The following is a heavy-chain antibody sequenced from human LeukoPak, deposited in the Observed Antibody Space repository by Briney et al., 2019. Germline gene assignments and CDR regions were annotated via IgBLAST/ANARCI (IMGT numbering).Heavy chain of an antibody. D-gene: IGHD6-19*01. Sequence: SETQSLTCAVSGGSISSYYWSWIRQPPGKGLEWIGYIYYTGSINYNPSLNSRVTISVDTSKNQFSLKLRSVTAADTAVYYCARDSATVAGLGHWFDPWGQGTLVTVSS. V-gene: IGHV4-59*01. CDR3: ARDSATVAGLGHWFDP. CDR1: GGSISSYY. J-gene: IGHJ5*02. CDR2: IYYTGSI.